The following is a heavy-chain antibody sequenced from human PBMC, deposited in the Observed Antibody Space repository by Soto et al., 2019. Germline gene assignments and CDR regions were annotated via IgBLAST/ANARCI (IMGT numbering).Heavy chain of an antibody. J-gene: IGHJ4*01. CDR1: VYSISSGSY. D-gene: IGHD6-19*01. CDR3: ARVHVMVVAGSACDY. V-gene: IGHV4-38-2*02. Sequence: PSETLSLTCTVSVYSISSGSYWAWIRQPPGKGPEWIASIYHGGTTFYNPSLKSRITISVDTSNNQFSLKLTSVTAADTAVYYCARVHVMVVAGSACDYLGHGNLGTVSS. CDR2: IYHGGTT.